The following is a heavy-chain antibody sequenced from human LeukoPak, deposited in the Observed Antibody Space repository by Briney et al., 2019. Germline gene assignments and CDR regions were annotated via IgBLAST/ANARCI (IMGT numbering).Heavy chain of an antibody. J-gene: IGHJ6*03. CDR1: GYTFTSYG. D-gene: IGHD3-3*01. Sequence: ASVKVSCKASGYTFTSYGISWVRQAPGQGLEWMGWISAYNGNTNYAQKLQGRVTMTTDTSTSTAYMELRSLRSDDTAVYYCARESGDFWSGYPITYYYYYMDVWGKGTTVTVSS. V-gene: IGHV1-18*01. CDR3: ARESGDFWSGYPITYYYYYMDV. CDR2: ISAYNGNT.